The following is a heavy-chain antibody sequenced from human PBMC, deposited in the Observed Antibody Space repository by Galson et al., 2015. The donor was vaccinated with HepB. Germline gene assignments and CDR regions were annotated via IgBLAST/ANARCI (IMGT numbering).Heavy chain of an antibody. Sequence: LRLSCAASGFTFSSYAMSWVRQAPGKGLEWVSAISGSGGSTYYADSVKGRFTISRDNSKNTLYLQMNSLRAEDTAVYYCAKRRAVVPAASSWGQGTLVTVSS. CDR2: ISGSGGST. D-gene: IGHD2-2*01. CDR1: GFTFSSYA. V-gene: IGHV3-23*01. CDR3: AKRRAVVPAASS. J-gene: IGHJ5*02.